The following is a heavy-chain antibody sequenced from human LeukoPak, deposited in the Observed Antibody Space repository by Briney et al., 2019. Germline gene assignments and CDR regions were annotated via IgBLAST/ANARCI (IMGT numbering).Heavy chain of an antibody. CDR3: ARSSSNIWFGDTLDV. J-gene: IGHJ3*01. Sequence: PSETLSLTCTVSGGPITTYYWSWIRQPAGKGLEWIGRVHTTGTMNYNPSLRSRVTMSVDTSKNQFSLSLRSVVAADTAVYYCARSSSNIWFGDTLDVWGQGTMVTVSS. V-gene: IGHV4-4*07. CDR1: GGPITTYY. CDR2: VHTTGTM. D-gene: IGHD3-16*01.